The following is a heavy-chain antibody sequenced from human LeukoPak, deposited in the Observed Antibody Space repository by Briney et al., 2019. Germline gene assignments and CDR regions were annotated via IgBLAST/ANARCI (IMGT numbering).Heavy chain of an antibody. J-gene: IGHJ6*03. CDR2: IYHSGST. CDR1: GYSISSGYY. D-gene: IGHD7-27*01. Sequence: SETLSLTCTVSGYSISSGYYWGWIRQPPGKWLEWIGSIYHSGSTYYNPSLKSRVTISIDTSKNQFSLKLSSVTAADTAVYYCARSGDPSYYYYYMDVWGKGTTVTVSS. CDR3: ARSGDPSYYYYYMDV. V-gene: IGHV4-38-2*02.